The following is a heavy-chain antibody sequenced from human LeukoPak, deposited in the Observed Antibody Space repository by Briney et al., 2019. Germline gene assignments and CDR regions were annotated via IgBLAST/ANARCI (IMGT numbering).Heavy chain of an antibody. CDR2: IYYSGST. Sequence: SETLSLTCTVSGCSISSYYWSWVRQAPGKGLEWIGYIYYSGSTNYNPSLKSRVTISLDTSKNQFSLQLRSVTAADTAVYYCASTEWNYARWGQGTLVTVSS. V-gene: IGHV4-59*08. CDR1: GCSISSYY. J-gene: IGHJ4*02. CDR3: ASTEWNYAR. D-gene: IGHD1-7*01.